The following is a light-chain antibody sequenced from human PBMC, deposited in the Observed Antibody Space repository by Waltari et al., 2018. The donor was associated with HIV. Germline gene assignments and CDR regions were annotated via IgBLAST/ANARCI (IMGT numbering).Light chain of an antibody. J-gene: IGKJ4*01. CDR2: GAS. CDR1: QSVSSN. CDR3: QQYNNWPLT. Sequence: ERVMTQSPATLSVSPGERATLSCRASQSVSSNLAWYQQTPGPAPRLLIYGASTRATGIPARFSGSGSGTDFTLTIGSLQSEDFAVYYCQQYNNWPLTFGGGTTVEIK. V-gene: IGKV3-15*01.